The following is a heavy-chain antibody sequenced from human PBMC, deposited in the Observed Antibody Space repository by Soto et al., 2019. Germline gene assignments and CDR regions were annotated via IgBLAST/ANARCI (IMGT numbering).Heavy chain of an antibody. CDR2: ITDTGGDT. V-gene: IGHV3-23*01. Sequence: XESLRLSCVASRITFGSRAMSWVRQAPGEGLEWVSTITDTGGDTKYADSVRGRFTMSRDNSKKTLYLQMNSLRVEDSALYYCARGSTDYYPGSRIFDFWGRGTLVTVSS. CDR3: ARGSTDYYPGSRIFDF. J-gene: IGHJ4*02. CDR1: RITFGSRA. D-gene: IGHD3-10*01.